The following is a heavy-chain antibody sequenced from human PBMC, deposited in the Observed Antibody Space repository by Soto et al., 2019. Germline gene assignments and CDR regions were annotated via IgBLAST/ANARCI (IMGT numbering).Heavy chain of an antibody. CDR3: AKDPEAGTNYYYGMDV. CDR1: GFTFSSYG. D-gene: IGHD6-13*01. J-gene: IGHJ6*02. Sequence: GGSLRLSCAVSGFTFSSYGMQCVRQAPGKGLEFVAVISYDGRNKYYAYSVKGRFTMSRDNSKNTLYLQMNSLRAEDTAVYYCAKDPEAGTNYYYGMDVWGQGTTVTVSS. CDR2: ISYDGRNK. V-gene: IGHV3-30*18.